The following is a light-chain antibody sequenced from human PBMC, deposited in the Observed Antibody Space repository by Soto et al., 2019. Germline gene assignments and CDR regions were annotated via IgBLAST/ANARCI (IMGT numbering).Light chain of an antibody. Sequence: QSVLTQPASVSGSPGQSITISCAGTSSDIGAYNYVSWYQQHPGRAPKLMLYEVSHRPSGVSNRFSGSKSANTASLTISGLQPEDEAHYSCASYTGTSTDVLFGGGTKLTVL. CDR3: ASYTGTSTDVL. CDR1: SSDIGAYNY. CDR2: EVS. V-gene: IGLV2-14*01. J-gene: IGLJ2*01.